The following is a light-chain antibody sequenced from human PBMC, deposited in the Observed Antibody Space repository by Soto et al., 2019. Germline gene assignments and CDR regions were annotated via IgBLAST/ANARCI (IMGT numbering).Light chain of an antibody. Sequence: EIIMTQSPATLSESPGEGATLSCRTSHSISTNLAWYQHKRGQSPRLLVYGASTRATGVPARFSGSGSGAEFTLSISSLQSEDFAVYYCQQYNSWPTFGGGTKVDIK. CDR2: GAS. CDR3: QQYNSWPT. J-gene: IGKJ4*01. CDR1: HSISTN. V-gene: IGKV3-15*01.